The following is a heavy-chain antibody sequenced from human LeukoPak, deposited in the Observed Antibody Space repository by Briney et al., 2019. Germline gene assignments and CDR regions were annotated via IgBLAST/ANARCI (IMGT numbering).Heavy chain of an antibody. CDR3: VALGYCSGGSCFP. D-gene: IGHD2-15*01. Sequence: GGSLRLSCAASGFTFSGNWMHWVRQAPGKGLVWVSRINSDGSSTDYADSVKGRFTISRDNARNTLYLQMNSLRAEDTAVYYCVALGYCSGGSCFPWGQGTLVTVSS. CDR2: INSDGSST. J-gene: IGHJ5*02. V-gene: IGHV3-74*01. CDR1: GFTFSGNW.